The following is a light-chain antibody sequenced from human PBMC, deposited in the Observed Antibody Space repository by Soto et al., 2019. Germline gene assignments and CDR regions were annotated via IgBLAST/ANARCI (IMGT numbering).Light chain of an antibody. CDR3: HQYNSWPRT. Sequence: EIVLTQSPGTLSLSPGERATLSCRASQSVGKYLVWYQQKPGQAPRLLIYDASNRAPGIPARSSGSGSGTEFTLTISSLQSEDFAVYYCHQYNSWPRTFGQGTKVDIK. CDR1: QSVGKY. J-gene: IGKJ1*01. CDR2: DAS. V-gene: IGKV3D-15*01.